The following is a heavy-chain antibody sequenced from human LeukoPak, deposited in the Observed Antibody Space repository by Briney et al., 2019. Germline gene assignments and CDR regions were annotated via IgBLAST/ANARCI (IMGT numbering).Heavy chain of an antibody. J-gene: IGHJ5*02. CDR3: ARVQIVVVIARGYNWFDP. CDR1: GFTFSSYE. V-gene: IGHV3-48*03. D-gene: IGHD3-22*01. CDR2: ISSSGSTI. Sequence: GGSLRLSCAASGFTFSSYEMNWVRQAPGKGLEWVSYISSSGSTIYYADSVKGRFTISRDNAKNSLYLQMNSLRAEDTAVYYCARVQIVVVIARGYNWFDPWGQGTLVTVSS.